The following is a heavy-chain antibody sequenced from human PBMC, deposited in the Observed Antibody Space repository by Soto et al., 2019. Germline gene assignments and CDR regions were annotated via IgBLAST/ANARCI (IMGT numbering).Heavy chain of an antibody. Sequence: GGSLRLSCASSGFPFSSYAMHWVRQAPGKGLEWVAAISYDGRDRYYADSVRGRFVISRDNSKNTLYLQMHSLRTEDTAVYYCAKAPTTKYYFDYWGQGILVTVSS. CDR2: ISYDGRDR. D-gene: IGHD1-1*01. J-gene: IGHJ4*02. V-gene: IGHV3-30*18. CDR3: AKAPTTKYYFDY. CDR1: GFPFSSYA.